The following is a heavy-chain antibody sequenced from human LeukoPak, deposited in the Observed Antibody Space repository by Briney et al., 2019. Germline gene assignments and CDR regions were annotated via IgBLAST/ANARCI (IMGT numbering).Heavy chain of an antibody. CDR2: IYYSGST. D-gene: IGHD2-15*01. V-gene: IGHV4-39*01. CDR3: ARYVVVVAATLFAFDY. J-gene: IGHJ4*02. Sequence: WVRQPPGKGLEWIGSIYYSGSTYYNPSLKSRVTISVDTSKNQFSLKLSSVTAADTAVYYCARYVVVVAATLFAFDYWGQGTLVTVSS.